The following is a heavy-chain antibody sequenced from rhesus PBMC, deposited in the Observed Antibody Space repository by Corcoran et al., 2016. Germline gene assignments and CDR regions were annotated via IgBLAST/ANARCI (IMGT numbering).Heavy chain of an antibody. V-gene: IGHV3S5*01. D-gene: IGHD1-44*02. CDR3: ARWRVGATPYFDY. CDR1: GFTFSSYG. CDR2: ISGGVGST. Sequence: EVQLVESGGGLVQPGGSLRLSCAASGFTFSSYGMSWVRKAPGKGLEWVSYISGGVGSTYYADSGKGLCPISRDNAKNTLSLPMNSLRAEDTAVYYCARWRVGATPYFDYWCQGVLVTVSS. J-gene: IGHJ4*01.